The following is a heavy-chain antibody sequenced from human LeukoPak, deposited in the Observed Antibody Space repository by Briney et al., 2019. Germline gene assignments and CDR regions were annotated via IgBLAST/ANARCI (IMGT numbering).Heavy chain of an antibody. D-gene: IGHD3-3*01. CDR2: ISWNSGSI. V-gene: IGHV3-9*01. CDR1: GFTFDDYA. J-gene: IGHJ4*02. Sequence: GGSLRLSCAASGFTFDDYAMHWVRHAPGKGLEWISGISWNSGSIGYADSVKGRFTISRDNAKNSLYLQMNSLRAEDTALYYCAKSGYYDFTTPFDYWGQGTLVTVSS. CDR3: AKSGYYDFTTPFDY.